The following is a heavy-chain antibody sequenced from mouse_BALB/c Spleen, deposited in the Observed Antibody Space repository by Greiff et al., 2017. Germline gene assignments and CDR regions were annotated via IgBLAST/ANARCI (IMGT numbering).Heavy chain of an antibody. V-gene: IGHV1S53*02. J-gene: IGHJ3*01. CDR2: ISPGNGDI. CDR3: SRYRPLAY. Sequence: VQLLESDAELVKPGASVKISCTASGYTFTDNAIHWVKQKPEQGLEWIGYISPGNGDIKYNEKFKGKATLTADKSSSTAYMQLNSLTSEDSAVYFWSRYRPLAYWGQGTLVTVSA. CDR1: GYTFTDNA. D-gene: IGHD2-14*01.